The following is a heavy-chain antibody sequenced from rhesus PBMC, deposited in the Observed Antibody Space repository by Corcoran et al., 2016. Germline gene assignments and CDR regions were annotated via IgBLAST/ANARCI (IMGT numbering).Heavy chain of an antibody. J-gene: IGHJ4*01. CDR1: GGSISDDYY. CDR2: IYGSGGGT. Sequence: QVQLQESGPGLVKPSETLSLTCAVSGGSISDDYYWSWIRQPPGKGLEWIGYIYGSGGGTNYNPSLKNRVTISIDTSKNQFSLKLGSVTAADTAVYYCASLIAAAYFDYWGQGVLVTVSS. CDR3: ASLIAAAYFDY. D-gene: IGHD6-25*01. V-gene: IGHV4-106*01.